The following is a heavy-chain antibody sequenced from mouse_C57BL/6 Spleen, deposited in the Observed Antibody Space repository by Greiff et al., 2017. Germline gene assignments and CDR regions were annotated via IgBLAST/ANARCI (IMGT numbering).Heavy chain of an antibody. CDR2: IDPEDGET. J-gene: IGHJ3*01. CDR3: APNYPCAY. V-gene: IGHV14-2*01. D-gene: IGHD2-1*01. Sequence: EVQLQQSGAELVKPGASVKLSCTASGFNIKDYYMHWVKQRTEQGLEWIGRIDPEDGETKYATKFQGKATITADTSSNTAYLQLSSLTSEDTAVYYCAPNYPCAYWGQGTLVTVSA. CDR1: GFNIKDYY.